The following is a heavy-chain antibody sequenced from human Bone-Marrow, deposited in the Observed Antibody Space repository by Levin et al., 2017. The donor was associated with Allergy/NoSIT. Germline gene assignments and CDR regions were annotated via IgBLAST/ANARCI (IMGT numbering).Heavy chain of an antibody. CDR1: GGSVSSGSYY. CDR2: IYYSGST. Sequence: SQTLSLTCTVSGGSVSSGSYYWSWIRQPPGKGLEWIGYIYYSGSTNYNPSLKSRVTISVDTSKNQFSLKLSSVTAADTAVYYCARDKSDYDILTGYYGYFDYWGQGTLVTVSS. J-gene: IGHJ4*02. D-gene: IGHD3-9*01. CDR3: ARDKSDYDILTGYYGYFDY. V-gene: IGHV4-61*01.